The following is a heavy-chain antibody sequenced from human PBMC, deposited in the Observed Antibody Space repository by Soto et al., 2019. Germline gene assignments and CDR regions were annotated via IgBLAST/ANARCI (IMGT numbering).Heavy chain of an antibody. D-gene: IGHD4-17*01. V-gene: IGHV3-7*05. J-gene: IGHJ3*02. CDR3: ARDVNYGDGTAYYDVFDI. CDR1: GFTFGNYW. Sequence: DVQLVESGGDLVQPGGSLRLSCAASGFTFGNYWMDWVRQAPGKGLEWVANIRGDGSREYYLDSVRGRFSVSRDNAQESLYLQMTGLRVEDTAVYYCARDVNYGDGTAYYDVFDIWGQGTVVTVSS. CDR2: IRGDGSRE.